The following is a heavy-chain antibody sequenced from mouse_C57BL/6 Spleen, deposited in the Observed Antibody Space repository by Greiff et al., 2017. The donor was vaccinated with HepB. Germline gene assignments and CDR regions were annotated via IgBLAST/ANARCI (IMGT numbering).Heavy chain of an antibody. Sequence: VQLQQSGAELVRPGTSVKVSCKASGYAFTNYLIEWVQQRPGQGLEWIGVINPGSGGTNYNEKFKGKATLTAYKSSSTAYMQLSSLTSEDSAVYFCAREGLHDYWGQGTTLTVSS. CDR1: GYAFTNYL. D-gene: IGHD3-1*01. J-gene: IGHJ2*01. CDR3: AREGLHDY. V-gene: IGHV1-54*01. CDR2: INPGSGGT.